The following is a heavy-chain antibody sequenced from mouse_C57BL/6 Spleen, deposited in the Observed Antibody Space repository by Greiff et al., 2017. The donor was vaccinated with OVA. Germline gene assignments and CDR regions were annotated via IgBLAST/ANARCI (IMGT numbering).Heavy chain of an antibody. Sequence: EVQLVESGPGLVKPSQSLSLTCSVTGYSITSGYYWNWIRQLPGNKLEWMGYISYDGSNNYNPTLKNRISITRDTSKNHFFLKLNSLTTEDTATYYCARRYSNYLGMDCWGQGTSVTVST. D-gene: IGHD2-5*01. V-gene: IGHV3-6*01. J-gene: IGHJ4*01. CDR2: ISYDGSN. CDR3: ARRYSNYLGMDC. CDR1: GYSITSGYY.